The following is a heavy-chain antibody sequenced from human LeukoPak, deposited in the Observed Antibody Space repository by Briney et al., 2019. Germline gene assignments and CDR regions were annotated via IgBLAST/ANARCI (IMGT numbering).Heavy chain of an antibody. CDR1: GFTFSSYA. CDR3: ARDTLITAPKTGTVTRIGWFDP. D-gene: IGHD3-22*01. Sequence: GGSLRLSCAASGFTFSSYAMSWVRQAPGKGLEWVSAISGSGGSTYYADSVKGRFTISRDNSKNTLFLQMNSLRADDTAVYYCARDTLITAPKTGTVTRIGWFDPWGQGTLVTVSS. J-gene: IGHJ5*02. CDR2: ISGSGGST. V-gene: IGHV3-23*01.